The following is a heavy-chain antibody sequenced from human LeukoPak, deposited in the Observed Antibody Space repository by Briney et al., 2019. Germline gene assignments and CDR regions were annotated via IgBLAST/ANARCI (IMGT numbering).Heavy chain of an antibody. J-gene: IGHJ6*02. Sequence: GASVKVSCKASEYTFIGYYLHWVRQAPGQGLEWMGWINPNSGGTNYAQKFQGRVTMTRDTSISTAYMELSRLRSDDTAVYYCARTPDESDIVVVPAATYYYYGMDVWGQGTTVTVSS. D-gene: IGHD2-2*01. V-gene: IGHV1-2*02. CDR1: EYTFIGYY. CDR2: INPNSGGT. CDR3: ARTPDESDIVVVPAATYYYYGMDV.